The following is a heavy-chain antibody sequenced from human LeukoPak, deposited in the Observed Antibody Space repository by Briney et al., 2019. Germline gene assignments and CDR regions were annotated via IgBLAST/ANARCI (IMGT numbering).Heavy chain of an antibody. CDR2: TSGSGIST. J-gene: IGHJ4*02. CDR3: AKDPHYDFWSGNYFDY. Sequence: GGSLRLSCAASGFTFSSYAMSWVRQAPGKGLEWVSATSGSGISTYYADSVRGRFTISRDNSKNTLYLQMNSLRAEDTAVYYCAKDPHYDFWSGNYFDYWGQGTLVTVSS. V-gene: IGHV3-23*01. CDR1: GFTFSSYA. D-gene: IGHD3-3*01.